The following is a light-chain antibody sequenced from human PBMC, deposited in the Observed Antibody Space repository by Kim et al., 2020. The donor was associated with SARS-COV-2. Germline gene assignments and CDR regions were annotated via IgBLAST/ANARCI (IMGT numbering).Light chain of an antibody. Sequence: AIQMTQSPSSLSASVGDRVTITCRASQGIRKDIGWYQQKPGKAPKLLIYAASSLQSGVPSGFSGSGFGTDFTLTISSLQPEDFATYSCPEGNNYPRTFGQGTKLEI. CDR2: AAS. J-gene: IGKJ2*01. V-gene: IGKV1-6*01. CDR3: PEGNNYPRT. CDR1: QGIRKD.